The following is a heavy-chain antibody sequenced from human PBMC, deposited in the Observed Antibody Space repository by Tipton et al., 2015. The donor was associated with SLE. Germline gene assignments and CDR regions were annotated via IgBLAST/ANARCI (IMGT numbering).Heavy chain of an antibody. J-gene: IGHJ2*01. D-gene: IGHD2-8*01. CDR1: GFTFSYYS. CDR2: IRSTNSHK. Sequence: GSLRLSCAASGFTFSYYSLNWVRQAPGRGLQWVSSIRSTNSHKTYAGSVKGRFTISRDNTRNSLYLQMNSLRAEDTAVYYCSRTYCTNGVCFTDRYFDLWGRGTLVIVSS. CDR3: SRTYCTNGVCFTDRYFDL. V-gene: IGHV3-21*01.